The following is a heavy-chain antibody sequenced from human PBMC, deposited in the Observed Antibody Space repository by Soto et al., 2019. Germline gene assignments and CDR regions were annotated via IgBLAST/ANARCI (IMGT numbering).Heavy chain of an antibody. J-gene: IGHJ4*02. V-gene: IGHV3-21*01. CDR3: SSSRLRDCPCNSCYYY. CDR2: ISSTSSFI. CDR1: EFNFGTFG. Sequence: GGPLRLPWTAAEFNFGTFGRNWVSMTQGKGLEWVSSISSTSSFIYYADSVKGRFTISRDNAKNSLYLEMNSLRAEDTAVYYCSSSRLRDCPCNSCYYYWGQGTLVTVSS. D-gene: IGHD2-15*01.